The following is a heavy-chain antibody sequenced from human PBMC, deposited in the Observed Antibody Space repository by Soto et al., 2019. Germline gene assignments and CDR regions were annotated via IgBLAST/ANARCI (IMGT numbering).Heavy chain of an antibody. CDR3: ARDGGRYYSYYYYGIDV. Sequence: QVQLQESGPGLAKPSQTLSLTCTVSGGSISSGGYYWSWIRQHPGKGLEWIGYIYYSGSTYYNPSLKSRVTISVDTSKNQFSLKLRSVTAADTAVYYCARDGGRYYSYYYYGIDVWGQGTTVTVSS. V-gene: IGHV4-31*03. CDR2: IYYSGST. J-gene: IGHJ6*02. CDR1: GGSISSGGYY. D-gene: IGHD1-26*01.